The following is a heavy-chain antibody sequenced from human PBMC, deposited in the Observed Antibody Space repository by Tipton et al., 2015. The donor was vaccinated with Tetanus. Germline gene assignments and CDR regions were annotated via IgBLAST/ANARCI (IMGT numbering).Heavy chain of an antibody. CDR3: ARLPKHYSASGST. J-gene: IGHJ5*02. D-gene: IGHD3-10*01. V-gene: IGHV5-51*01. CDR1: GHNSRSYW. CDR2: IYPGDSDA. Sequence: VQLVQSGVEVKKPGESLKISCKVSGHNSRSYWISWVRQMPGKGLEWMGIIYPGDSDATYSPSFQGQVTISIDKSISTAYLHWSSLKASDTAIYFCARLPKHYSASGSTWGQGTLVTVSS.